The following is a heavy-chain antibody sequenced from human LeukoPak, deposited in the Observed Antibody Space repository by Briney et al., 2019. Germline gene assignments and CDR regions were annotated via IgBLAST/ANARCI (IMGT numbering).Heavy chain of an antibody. J-gene: IGHJ4*02. Sequence: SETLSLTCTVSGGSISSYYWSWIRQPPGKGLEWIGYIYYSGSTNYNPSLKSRVTISVDASKNQFSLKLSSVTAADTAVYYCARRPRDIVVVPAAPFDYWGQGTLVTVSS. CDR3: ARRPRDIVVVPAAPFDY. CDR2: IYYSGST. D-gene: IGHD2-2*01. CDR1: GGSISSYY. V-gene: IGHV4-59*08.